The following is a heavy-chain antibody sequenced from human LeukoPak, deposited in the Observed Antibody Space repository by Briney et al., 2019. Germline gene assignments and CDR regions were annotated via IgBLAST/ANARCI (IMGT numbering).Heavy chain of an antibody. Sequence: PGGSLRLSCAASGFTVSSNYMSWVRQAPGKGLEWVSAISGSGGSTYYADSVKGRFTISRDNSKNTLYLQMNSLRAEDTAVYYRAKGGYCSGGSCYFHYYYGMDVWGQGTTVTVSS. CDR1: GFTVSSNY. J-gene: IGHJ6*02. V-gene: IGHV3-23*01. D-gene: IGHD2-15*01. CDR2: ISGSGGST. CDR3: AKGGYCSGGSCYFHYYYGMDV.